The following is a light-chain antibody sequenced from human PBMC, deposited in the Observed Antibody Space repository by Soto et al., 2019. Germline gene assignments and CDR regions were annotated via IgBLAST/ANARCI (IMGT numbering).Light chain of an antibody. Sequence: DTQMTQSPSTVSASVGDRITITCRASQNIQRWLAWYQQKPGKAPKLLIYKASSLERGVPSRFSAGGSGVEFTLTISSLQPEDVATYYCQNFDSAPQTFGQGTKVEIK. V-gene: IGKV1-5*03. J-gene: IGKJ1*01. CDR1: QNIQRW. CDR2: KAS. CDR3: QNFDSAPQT.